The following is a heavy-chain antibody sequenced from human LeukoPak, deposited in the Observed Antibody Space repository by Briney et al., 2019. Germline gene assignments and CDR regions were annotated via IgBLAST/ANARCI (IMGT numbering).Heavy chain of an antibody. J-gene: IGHJ4*02. V-gene: IGHV1-18*01. CDR1: GYIFTNYG. CDR2: INVYNGHT. D-gene: IGHD3-10*01. CDR3: VRDSDHAPDY. Sequence: ASVRVSCRTSGYIFTNYGVSWVRQAPGQGLEWMGWINVYNGHTIYAQEFQGRVTLTTDTSTSTAHMDLRSLRSDDTAVYYCVRDSDHAPDYWGQGTLVTVSS.